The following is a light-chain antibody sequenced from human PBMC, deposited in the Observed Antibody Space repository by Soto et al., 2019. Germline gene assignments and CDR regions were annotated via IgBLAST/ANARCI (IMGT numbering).Light chain of an antibody. Sequence: QSVLTQPASVSGSPGQSITISCTGTSSDVGGYNYVSWYQQHPGKAPKLMIYEVSNRPSGVSNRFSGSKSGNTASLTISGLQAEDEADYYCSSYTSWSTLVFGGGTKLTVL. CDR1: SSDVGGYNY. CDR3: SSYTSWSTLV. V-gene: IGLV2-14*01. J-gene: IGLJ2*01. CDR2: EVS.